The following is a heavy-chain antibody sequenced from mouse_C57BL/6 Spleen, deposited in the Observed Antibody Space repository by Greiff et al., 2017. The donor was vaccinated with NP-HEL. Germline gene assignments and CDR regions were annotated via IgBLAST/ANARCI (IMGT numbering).Heavy chain of an antibody. CDR1: GFTFTDYY. CDR3: ARSMGGLRGGFDD. CDR2: IRNKANGYTT. V-gene: IGHV7-3*01. J-gene: IGHJ2*01. Sequence: DVMLVESGGGLVQPGGSLSLSCAASGFTFTDYYMSWVRQPPGKALEWLGFIRNKANGYTTEYSASVKGRFTISRDNSQSILYLQMNALRAEDSATYYCARSMGGLRGGFDDWGQGTTLTVSS. D-gene: IGHD2-4*01.